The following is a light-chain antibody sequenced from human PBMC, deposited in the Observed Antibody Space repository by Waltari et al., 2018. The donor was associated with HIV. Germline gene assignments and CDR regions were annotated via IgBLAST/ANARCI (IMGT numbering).Light chain of an antibody. Sequence: HSALTHSPSVSGSPGQPVPISCTGSSSHVGHYDRFSWYQQHPGKAPKVMIYDVRERPAGVPDRFSGSKSANTASLTISGLQADDEADYHCCSYAGSHIVFGTGTKVTVL. CDR3: CSYAGSHIV. J-gene: IGLJ1*01. CDR1: SSHVGHYDR. V-gene: IGLV2-11*01. CDR2: DVR.